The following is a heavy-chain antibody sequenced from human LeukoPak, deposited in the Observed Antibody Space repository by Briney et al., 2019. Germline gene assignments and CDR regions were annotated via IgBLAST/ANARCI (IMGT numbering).Heavy chain of an antibody. V-gene: IGHV1-18*01. Sequence: ASVRVSCKASGYTFTSYGISWVRQAPGQGLEWMGWISAYNGNTNYAQKLQGRVTMTTDTSTSTAYMELSRLRSDDTAVYYCARDRVYGSGSRDAFDIWGQGTMVTVSS. CDR1: GYTFTSYG. D-gene: IGHD3-10*01. J-gene: IGHJ3*02. CDR3: ARDRVYGSGSRDAFDI. CDR2: ISAYNGNT.